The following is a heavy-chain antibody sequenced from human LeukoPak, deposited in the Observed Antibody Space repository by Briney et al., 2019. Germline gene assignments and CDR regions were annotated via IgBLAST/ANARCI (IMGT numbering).Heavy chain of an antibody. CDR2: IITIFGTA. J-gene: IGHJ6*03. V-gene: IGHV1-69*06. D-gene: IGHD1-26*01. Sequence: SVKVSCKASGGTFSSYAIGGVRQAPGKGLAWMGRIITIFGTANYPQKFQGRVTITADKSTSTAYMELSSLRSEDTAVYDCARAAVAGANYYYYYYMDVWGKGTTVTVSS. CDR1: GGTFSSYA. CDR3: ARAAVAGANYYYYYYMDV.